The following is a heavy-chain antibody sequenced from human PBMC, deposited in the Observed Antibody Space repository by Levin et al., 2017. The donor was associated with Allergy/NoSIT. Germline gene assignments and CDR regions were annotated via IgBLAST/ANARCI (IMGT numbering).Heavy chain of an antibody. CDR3: ARSHDSTGYFN. Sequence: SETLSLTCTVSAGSVSSSSYYWSWIRQPPGKGLEWIGYISYSGSTNYNPSLKSRVTISVDTSKNQFSLELSSVTAADTAVYFWARSHDSTGYFNWGQGTLVTVSS. V-gene: IGHV4-61*01. CDR2: ISYSGST. D-gene: IGHD3-22*01. CDR1: AGSVSSSSYY. J-gene: IGHJ4*02.